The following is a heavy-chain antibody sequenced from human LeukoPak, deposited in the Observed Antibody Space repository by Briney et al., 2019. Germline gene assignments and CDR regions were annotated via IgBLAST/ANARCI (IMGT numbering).Heavy chain of an antibody. CDR1: GYTFTDNY. D-gene: IGHD2-2*01. Sequence: ASVKVSCKASGYTFTDNYIHWVRQAPGQGLEWMGWINIKSGGTNYAQKLQGRVIMTRDTSISTAYMGLSSLRSDDTAVYFCARGVGSSWFDPWGQGTLVTVSS. CDR3: ARGVGSSWFDP. CDR2: INIKSGGT. J-gene: IGHJ5*02. V-gene: IGHV1-2*02.